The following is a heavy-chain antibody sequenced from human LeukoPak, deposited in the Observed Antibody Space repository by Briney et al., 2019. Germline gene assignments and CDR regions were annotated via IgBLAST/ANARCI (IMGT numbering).Heavy chain of an antibody. Sequence: AGGSLRLSCAASGFTFSSYEMNWVRQAPGKGLEWVSFISSSGGTIYYADSVKGRFTISRDNAKNSLYLQMNSLRAEDTAVYYCARDSPRWGFYYWGQGTLVTVSS. D-gene: IGHD3-16*01. CDR3: ARDSPRWGFYY. V-gene: IGHV3-48*03. CDR2: ISSSGGTI. CDR1: GFTFSSYE. J-gene: IGHJ4*02.